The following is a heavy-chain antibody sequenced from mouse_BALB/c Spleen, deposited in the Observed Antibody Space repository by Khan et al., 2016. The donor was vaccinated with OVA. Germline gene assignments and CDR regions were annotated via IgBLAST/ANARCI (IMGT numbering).Heavy chain of an antibody. CDR3: ARDRIDY. CDR2: INPSSGYT. J-gene: IGHJ2*01. CDR1: GYTFSTYW. Sequence: QIQLVQSGAELAKPGASVKMSCKASGYTFSTYWIHWVKQRPRQGLQWIGYINPSSGYTYSNQRFNDKATLTADKSSSTAYMQLSSLTSEDSAVYYCARDRIDYWGQGTTLTVSS. V-gene: IGHV1-7*01.